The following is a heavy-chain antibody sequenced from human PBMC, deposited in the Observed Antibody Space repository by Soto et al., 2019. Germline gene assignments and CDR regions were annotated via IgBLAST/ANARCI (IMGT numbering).Heavy chain of an antibody. Sequence: QVQLVQSGAEVKNPGASVKVSCKTFGYTFTSYGIGWARQAPGQGLEWMGWINTYNGNTNYAQNLQGRVTLTTDTSTCTAYMELRSLRSNDTAIYYCAMVDVYVTPSPQDVWGQGTTVTVSS. CDR2: INTYNGNT. J-gene: IGHJ6*02. D-gene: IGHD3-16*01. CDR1: GYTFTSYG. V-gene: IGHV1-18*01. CDR3: AMVDVYVTPSPQDV.